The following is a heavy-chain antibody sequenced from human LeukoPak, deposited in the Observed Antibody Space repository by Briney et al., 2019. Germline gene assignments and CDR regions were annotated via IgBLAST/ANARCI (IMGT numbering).Heavy chain of an antibody. V-gene: IGHV4-4*07. CDR2: TYSSGTI. J-gene: IGHJ4*02. Sequence: SETLSLTYTVSGGFIRDYHWTWFRQPAGKGLEWTGRTYSSGTINYNPSLKGRVSISGDTSMNQFSLTLTSVTAADTAIYFCATYSGSRVIDYWGQGILVIVSS. CDR1: GGFIRDYH. CDR3: ATYSGSRVIDY. D-gene: IGHD5-12*01.